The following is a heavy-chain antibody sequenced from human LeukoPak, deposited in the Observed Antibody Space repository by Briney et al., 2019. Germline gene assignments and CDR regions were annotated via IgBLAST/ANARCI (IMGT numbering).Heavy chain of an antibody. CDR1: GFTFSSYG. CDR2: IRYDGSNK. CDR3: ASRRGYSYGYLDY. J-gene: IGHJ4*02. Sequence: PGGSLRLPCAASGFTFSSYGMHWVRQAPGKGLEWVAFIRYDGSNKYYADSVKGRFTISRDNSKNTLYLQMNSLRAEDTAVYYCASRRGYSYGYLDYWGQGTLVTVSS. V-gene: IGHV3-30*02. D-gene: IGHD5-18*01.